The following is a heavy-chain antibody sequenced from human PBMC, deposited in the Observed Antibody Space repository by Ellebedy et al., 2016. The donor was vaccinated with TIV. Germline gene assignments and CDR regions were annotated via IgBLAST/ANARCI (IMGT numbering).Heavy chain of an antibody. CDR1: GGSFSKNA. CDR3: AASSFYGTMILH. Sequence: AASVKVSCKASGGSFSKNAVTWVRQAPGQGLEWMGGIIPISDSANYAHQFQGRVTIIADRSTSTATLELSSLRSDDTAVYYCAASSFYGTMILHWGQGTPVTVSS. CDR2: IIPISDSA. D-gene: IGHD3-22*01. V-gene: IGHV1-69*13. J-gene: IGHJ4*02.